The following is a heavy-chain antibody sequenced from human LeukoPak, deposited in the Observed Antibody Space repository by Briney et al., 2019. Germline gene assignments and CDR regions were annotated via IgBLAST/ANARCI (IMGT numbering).Heavy chain of an antibody. Sequence: ASVNVSCKASGYTFTSYAMHWVRQAPGQRLEWMGWINAGNGNTKYSQKFQGRVTITRDTSASTAYMELSSLRSEDTAVYYCARDSRKLLNNWFDPWGQGTLVTVSS. J-gene: IGHJ5*02. D-gene: IGHD2-2*01. V-gene: IGHV1-3*01. CDR3: ARDSRKLLNNWFDP. CDR1: GYTFTSYA. CDR2: INAGNGNT.